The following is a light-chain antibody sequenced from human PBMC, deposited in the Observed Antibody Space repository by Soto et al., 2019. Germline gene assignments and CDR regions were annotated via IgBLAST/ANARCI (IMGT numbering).Light chain of an antibody. J-gene: IGKJ3*01. CDR2: AAS. CDR1: QGISSY. V-gene: IGKV1-9*01. CDR3: QQVKSYPQFT. Sequence: DIQLTQSPSFLSASVGDRVTITCRASQGISSYLAWYQEKPGKAPKVLIYAASTLQSGVPSRFSGSGSGTEFTLTISSLQPEDFATYYCQQVKSYPQFTFGHGTKVDIK.